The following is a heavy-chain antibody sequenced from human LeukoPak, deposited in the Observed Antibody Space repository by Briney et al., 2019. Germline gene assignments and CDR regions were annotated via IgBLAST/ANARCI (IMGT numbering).Heavy chain of an antibody. V-gene: IGHV3-21*01. D-gene: IGHD6-13*01. CDR2: ISSSSSYI. CDR1: GFTFSSYS. J-gene: IGHJ4*02. Sequence: PGGPLRLSCAASGFTFSSYSMNWVRQAPGKGLEWVSSISSSSSYIYYADSVKGRFTISRDNAKNSLYLQMNSLRAEDTAVYYCARLAAAGTTGFDYWGQGTLVTVSS. CDR3: ARLAAAGTTGFDY.